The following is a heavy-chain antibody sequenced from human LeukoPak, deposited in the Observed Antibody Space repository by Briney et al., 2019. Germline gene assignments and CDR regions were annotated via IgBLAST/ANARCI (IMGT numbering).Heavy chain of an antibody. J-gene: IGHJ4*02. Sequence: PQTLSLTRTLSRVSLSRVGYYSSCISPHPGKGLEWIGYIYYSGSTYYNPSLKSRVTISVDTSKNQFSLKLSSVTAADTAVYYCARSSGWSYFDYWGQGTLVTVSS. D-gene: IGHD2-15*01. CDR2: IYYSGST. CDR3: ARSSGWSYFDY. V-gene: IGHV4-31*03. CDR1: RVSLSRVGYY.